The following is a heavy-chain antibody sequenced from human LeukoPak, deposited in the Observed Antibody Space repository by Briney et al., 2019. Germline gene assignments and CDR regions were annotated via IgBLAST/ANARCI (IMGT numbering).Heavy chain of an antibody. CDR2: ISGSGGST. J-gene: IGHJ4*02. CDR1: GFTFSSYA. D-gene: IGHD2-2*02. Sequence: GGSLRLSCAASGFTFSSYAMSWVRQAPGKGLEWVSAISGSGGSTYYADSVKGRFTISRDNSKNTLYLQMNSLRAEDTAVYYCAKRGQIVVVPAAIHDYWGQGTLVTVSS. CDR3: AKRGQIVVVPAAIHDY. V-gene: IGHV3-23*01.